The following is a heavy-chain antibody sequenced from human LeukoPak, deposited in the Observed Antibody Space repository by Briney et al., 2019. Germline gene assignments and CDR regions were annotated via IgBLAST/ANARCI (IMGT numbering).Heavy chain of an antibody. CDR2: IHYSETT. CDR3: ARGPTYQPIDF. Sequence: PGGSLRLSCAASGFTFSSYSMNWVRQAPGKGLEWIASIHYSETTYYNPSLKSRVTISVDTSKNHFSLKLSSVTAADTAVYYCARGPTYQPIDFWGQGTLVTVSS. J-gene: IGHJ4*02. D-gene: IGHD2-2*01. V-gene: IGHV4-39*02. CDR1: GFTFSSYSMN.